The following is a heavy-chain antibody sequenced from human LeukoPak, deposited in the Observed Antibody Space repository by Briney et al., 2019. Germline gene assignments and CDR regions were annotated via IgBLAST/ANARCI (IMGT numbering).Heavy chain of an antibody. J-gene: IGHJ4*02. D-gene: IGHD3-10*01. V-gene: IGHV4-39*01. CDR3: ARSGSYDRVDY. CDR1: GASISSSSDY. CDR2: ISYSGST. Sequence: PSETLSLTCTVSGASISSSSDYWGWIRQPPGKGLEWIGTISYSGSTCYNPSLKSRLTISVDTSKNQFSLRLRSVTAADTAVYYCARSGSYDRVDYWGQGTLVTVSS.